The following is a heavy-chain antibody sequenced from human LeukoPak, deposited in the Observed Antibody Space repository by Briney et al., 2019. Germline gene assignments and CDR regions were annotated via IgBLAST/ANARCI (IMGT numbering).Heavy chain of an antibody. CDR1: GDSVFNHGVT. D-gene: IGHD3-16*01. Sequence: SQTLSLTCDISGDSVFNHGVTWEWIRQSPSRGLEWLGRTYCRSNWYNDYALFVKSRIIINPDTSKNQFSLKLNSVAPEDTAVYYCARYHWGHPPVWGTGTTVTVSS. CDR2: TYCRSNWYN. CDR3: ARYHWGHPPV. J-gene: IGHJ6*04. V-gene: IGHV6-1*01.